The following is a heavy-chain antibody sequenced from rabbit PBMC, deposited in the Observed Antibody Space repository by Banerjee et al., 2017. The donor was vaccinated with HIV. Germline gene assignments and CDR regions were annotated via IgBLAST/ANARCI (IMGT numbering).Heavy chain of an antibody. V-gene: IGHV1S43*01. D-gene: IGHD6-1*01. Sequence: QQQLEESGGGLVKPGGTLTLTCKASGIDFSSYYYMCWVRQAPGKGLELIACIYTSSGSTWYASWVNGRFTITRSTSLNTVTLQLNSLTAADTATYFCARDVSSYGVGPRMRLDLWGPGTLVTVS. CDR2: IYTSSGST. CDR1: GIDFSSYYY. J-gene: IGHJ3*01. CDR3: ARDVSSYGVGPRMRLDL.